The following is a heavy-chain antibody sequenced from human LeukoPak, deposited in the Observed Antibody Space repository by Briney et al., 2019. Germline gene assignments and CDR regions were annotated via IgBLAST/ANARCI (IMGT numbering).Heavy chain of an antibody. D-gene: IGHD4-17*01. CDR2: IWYDGSNK. V-gene: IGHV3-33*01. CDR3: ARDATDYGDYPDY. J-gene: IGHJ4*02. Sequence: PGGSLRLSCAASGFTFSSYGMHWVRQAPGKGLEWVAVIWYDGSNKYYADSVKGRFTISGDNSKNTLYLQMNSLRAEDTAVYYCARDATDYGDYPDYWGQGTLVTVSS. CDR1: GFTFSSYG.